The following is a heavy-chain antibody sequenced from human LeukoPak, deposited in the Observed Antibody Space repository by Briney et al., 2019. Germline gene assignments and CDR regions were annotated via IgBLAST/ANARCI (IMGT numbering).Heavy chain of an antibody. V-gene: IGHV4-39*01. CDR2: IFYSGST. Sequence: PSETLSLTCEVSGVSISTTPYYWAWIRQPPGKTLEWIANIFYSGSTYYNLSLRSRVTISVDTSRNEISLKLSSVAATDTAIYSCAQDVDNLEGSGIYGYLDSWGAGTLVT. D-gene: IGHD1-26*01. J-gene: IGHJ5*01. CDR1: GVSISTTPYY. CDR3: AQDVDNLEGSGIYGYLDS.